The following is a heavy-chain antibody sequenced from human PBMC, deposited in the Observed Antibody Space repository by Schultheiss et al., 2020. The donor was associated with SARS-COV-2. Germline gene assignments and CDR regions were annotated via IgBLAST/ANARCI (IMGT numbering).Heavy chain of an antibody. D-gene: IGHD6-6*01. J-gene: IGHJ5*02. CDR2: ISGSGGST. V-gene: IGHV3-23*01. CDR1: GFAFSDYA. Sequence: GGSLRLSSVASGFAFSDYAMHWVRQAPGKGLEWVSAISGSGGSTYYADSVKGRFTISRDNVKNSLWLQMNSLRVEDTAVYYCARDRFRIAARPRYNWFDPWGQGTLVTVSS. CDR3: ARDRFRIAARPRYNWFDP.